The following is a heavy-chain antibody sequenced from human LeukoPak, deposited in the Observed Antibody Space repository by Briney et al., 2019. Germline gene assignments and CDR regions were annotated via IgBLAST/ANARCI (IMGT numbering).Heavy chain of an antibody. CDR1: GFTFSSYG. CDR3: ARDEYDSSGYRLFDY. V-gene: IGHV3-33*01. D-gene: IGHD3-22*01. J-gene: IGHJ4*02. CDR2: IWYDGSNK. Sequence: GGSLRLSCAASGFTFSSYGMHWVRQAPGKGLEWVAVIWYDGSNKYYADSVKGPFTISRDNSKNTLYLQMNSLRAEDTAVYYCARDEYDSSGYRLFDYWGQGTLVTVSS.